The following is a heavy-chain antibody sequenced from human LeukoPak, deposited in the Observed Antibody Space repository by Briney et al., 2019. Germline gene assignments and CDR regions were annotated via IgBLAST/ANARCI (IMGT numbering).Heavy chain of an antibody. CDR3: ARLEKDIMITFGGVIVT. CDR1: GDSISSSSYY. V-gene: IGHV4-39*01. Sequence: SETLSLTCTVPGDSISSSSYYWGWIRQPPGKGLEWIGSIYYSGSTYYNPSLKSRVTIAVDTSKNQFSLKLSSVTAADTAVYYCARLEKDIMITFGGVIVTWGQGTLVTVSS. J-gene: IGHJ4*02. CDR2: IYYSGST. D-gene: IGHD3-16*02.